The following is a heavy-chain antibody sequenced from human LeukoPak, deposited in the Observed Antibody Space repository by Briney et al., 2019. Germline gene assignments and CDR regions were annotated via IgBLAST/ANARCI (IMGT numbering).Heavy chain of an antibody. CDR2: IYYSGST. Sequence: SETLSLTCAVYGGSFSGYYWSWIRQPPGKGLEWIGYIYYSGSTNYNPSLKSRVTISVDTSKNQFSLKLSSVTAADTAVYYCASYNGEPDAFDIWGQGTMVTVSS. V-gene: IGHV4-59*01. CDR3: ASYNGEPDAFDI. CDR1: GGSFSGYY. J-gene: IGHJ3*02. D-gene: IGHD3-10*01.